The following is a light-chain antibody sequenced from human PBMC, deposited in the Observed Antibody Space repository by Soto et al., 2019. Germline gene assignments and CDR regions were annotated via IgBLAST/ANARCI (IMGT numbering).Light chain of an antibody. CDR3: QSYDSSLTSYV. V-gene: IGLV1-40*01. CDR1: SSDIGAGYD. CDR2: SNA. J-gene: IGLJ1*01. Sequence: QSVLTQPPSVSEAPEQRVTISCTGTSSDIGAGYDVHWYQQLPGEAPKLLIYSNAIRPSGVPDRFSASKSGTSASLAITGLRAEDEADYYCQSYDSSLTSYVFGTGTKVTVL.